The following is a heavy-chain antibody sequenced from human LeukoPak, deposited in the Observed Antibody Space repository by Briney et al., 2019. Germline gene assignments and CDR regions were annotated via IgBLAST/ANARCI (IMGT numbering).Heavy chain of an antibody. Sequence: PGGSLRLSCAASGFTFSNYVMSWVRQAPGKGLEWVSAISGSGGSTSYADSVKGRFTIPRGNSKSTLYLQMNSLRAEDTAVYYCAKATYSGSYDFANWGQGTLVTVSS. J-gene: IGHJ4*02. CDR3: AKATYSGSYDFAN. CDR2: ISGSGGST. D-gene: IGHD1-26*01. V-gene: IGHV3-23*01. CDR1: GFTFSNYV.